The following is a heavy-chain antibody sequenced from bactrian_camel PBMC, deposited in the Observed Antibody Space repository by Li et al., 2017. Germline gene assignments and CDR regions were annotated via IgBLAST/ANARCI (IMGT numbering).Heavy chain of an antibody. Sequence: VQLVESGGGSVQAGGSLRLSCIASGFTFSMYVMSWARQASGKEREWVSSISADGISTYADSVKGRFTISQDNAKDTLYLQMNDPKPEDTAIYYCALEKEPGSWWDDDNYWGQGTQVTVS. V-gene: IGHV3S42*01. CDR3: ALEKEPGSWWDDDNY. CDR1: GFTFSMYV. D-gene: IGHD6*01. J-gene: IGHJ4*01. CDR2: ISADGIS.